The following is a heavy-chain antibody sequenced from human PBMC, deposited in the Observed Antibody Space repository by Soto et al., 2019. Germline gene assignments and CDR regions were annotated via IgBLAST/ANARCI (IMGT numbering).Heavy chain of an antibody. CDR1: GFTFSTYA. V-gene: IGHV3-23*01. Sequence: GGSLRLSCAASGFTFSTYAMSWVRQAPGKGLEWVSTIGTGGGNTYYADSVKGRFTISRDNSENTLYLQMNSLRAEDTAVYYCAKGTRHSSLYNWFDPWGQGTLVTVSS. CDR2: IGTGGGNT. J-gene: IGHJ5*02. CDR3: AKGTRHSSLYNWFDP. D-gene: IGHD6-6*01.